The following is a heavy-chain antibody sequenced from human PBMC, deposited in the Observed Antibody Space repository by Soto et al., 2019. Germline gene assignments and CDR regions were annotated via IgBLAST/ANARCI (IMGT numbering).Heavy chain of an antibody. CDR1: GFTFSSYW. CDR2: IKQDGSEK. D-gene: IGHD3-22*01. Sequence: PGGSLRLSCAASGFTFSSYWMSWVRQAPGKGLEWVANIKQDGSEKYYVDSVKGRFTISRDNAKNSLYLQMNSLRAEDTAVYYCARTTYYYDSSGYYLDAFDIWGQGTVVTVSS. V-gene: IGHV3-7*05. CDR3: ARTTYYYDSSGYYLDAFDI. J-gene: IGHJ3*02.